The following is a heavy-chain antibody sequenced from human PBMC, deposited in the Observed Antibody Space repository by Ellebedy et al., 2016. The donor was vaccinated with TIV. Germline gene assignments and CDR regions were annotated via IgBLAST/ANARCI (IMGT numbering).Heavy chain of an antibody. J-gene: IGHJ2*01. CDR1: GFTFSSYA. Sequence: PGGSLRLSCAASGFTFSSYAMTWVRQAPGKGLGWVSTLSAGGGSTYYADSVKGRFTISRDNSKNTLYLQMNSLRAEDTAVYYCAKNARDYWYFDLWGRGTLVTVSS. V-gene: IGHV3-23*01. CDR2: LSAGGGST. CDR3: AKNARDYWYFDL.